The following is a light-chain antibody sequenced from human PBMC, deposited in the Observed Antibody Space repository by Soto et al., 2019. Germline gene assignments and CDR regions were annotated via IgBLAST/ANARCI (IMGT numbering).Light chain of an antibody. Sequence: SVLTQPASVSGSPGQSITISCTGTSSDIGTYNRVSWYQQNPVKAPKLLIYEVSNRPLGVSNRFSGSKSGHTASLTISGLQAEDETDYYCCSFTPIRTYVFRTGTKVTV. V-gene: IGLV2-14*01. CDR3: CSFTPIRTYV. CDR2: EVS. J-gene: IGLJ1*01. CDR1: SSDIGTYNR.